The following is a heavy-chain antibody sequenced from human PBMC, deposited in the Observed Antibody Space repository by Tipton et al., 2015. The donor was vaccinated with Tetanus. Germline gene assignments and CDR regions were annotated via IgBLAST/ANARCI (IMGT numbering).Heavy chain of an antibody. CDR1: GGSFSGYY. CDR2: INHSGST. CDR3: ARVPYETLQLWLHYFDY. Sequence: GLVKPSETLSLTCTVYGGSFSGYYWSWIRQPPGKGLEWIGEINHSGSTNYNPSLKSRVTISVDTSKNQFSLKLSSVTAADTAVYYCARVPYETLQLWLHYFDYWGQGTLVTVSS. V-gene: IGHV4-34*01. D-gene: IGHD5-18*01. J-gene: IGHJ4*02.